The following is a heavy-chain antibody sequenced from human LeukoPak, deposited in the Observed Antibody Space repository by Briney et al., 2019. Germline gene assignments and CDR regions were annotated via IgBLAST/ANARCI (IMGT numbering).Heavy chain of an antibody. CDR2: ISSSSSTI. Sequence: GGSLRLSCAASGFTFSSYSMNWVRQAPGKGLEWVSYISSSSSTIYYADSVKGRFTISRDNAKDSLYLQMNSLRAEDTAVYYCARVYSSSFGYYYGMDVWGQGTTVTVSS. D-gene: IGHD6-13*01. CDR1: GFTFSSYS. V-gene: IGHV3-48*04. CDR3: ARVYSSSFGYYYGMDV. J-gene: IGHJ6*02.